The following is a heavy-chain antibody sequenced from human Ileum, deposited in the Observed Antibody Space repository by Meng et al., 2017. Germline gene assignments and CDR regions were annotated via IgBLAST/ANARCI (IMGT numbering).Heavy chain of an antibody. CDR2: IWFDGSNQ. V-gene: IGHV3-33*08. CDR1: GFTFSSYA. CDR3: ARYYGDSSRRNFGMDV. J-gene: IGHJ6*02. Sequence: GESLKISCAASGFTFSSYAMHWVRQAPGKGLEWVALIWFDGSNQNYADSVKGRFTISRDNSKNTLYLQMNSLRAEDTAVYYCARYYGDSSRRNFGMDVWGQGTTVTGAS. D-gene: IGHD4-17*01.